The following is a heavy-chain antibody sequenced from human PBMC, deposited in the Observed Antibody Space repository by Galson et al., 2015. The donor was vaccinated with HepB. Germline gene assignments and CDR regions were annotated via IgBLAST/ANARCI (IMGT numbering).Heavy chain of an antibody. D-gene: IGHD1-1*01. CDR3: ATEMRDYNWNDGFYLDN. J-gene: IGHJ4*02. Sequence: SVKVSCKASGGTFSSKGITWVRQAPGQGLEWMGGFIPILGTSNYAQKFQGRLTITADKSTTTAYMEVNNLGSEDTAIYYCATEMRDYNWNDGFYLDNWGQGTLVVVSS. V-gene: IGHV1-69*06. CDR1: GGTFSSKG. CDR2: FIPILGTS.